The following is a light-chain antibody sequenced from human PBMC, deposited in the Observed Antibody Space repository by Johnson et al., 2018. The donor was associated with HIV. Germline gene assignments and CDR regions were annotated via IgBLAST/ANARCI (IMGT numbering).Light chain of an antibody. V-gene: IGLV1-51*02. CDR3: ETWGTGLSAGGV. CDR2: ENN. Sequence: QSVLTQPPSVSAAPGQKVAISCSGSSSTIGNNYVSWYQQIPGTAPKLLIYENNERPSGIPDRFSGSKSGTSATLGITGLQTGDEADYYCETWGTGLSAGGVFGTGTKVTVL. J-gene: IGLJ1*01. CDR1: SSTIGNNY.